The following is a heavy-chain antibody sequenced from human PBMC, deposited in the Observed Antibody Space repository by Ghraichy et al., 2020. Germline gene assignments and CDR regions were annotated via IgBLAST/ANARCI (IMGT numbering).Heavy chain of an antibody. Sequence: SETLSLTCAVSGGSISSGGYSWSWIRQPPGKGLEWIGYIYHSGSTYYNPSLKSRVTISVDRSKNQFSLKLSSVTAADTAVYYCARGSSTGTTDYWGQGTLVTVSS. D-gene: IGHD4-17*01. CDR3: ARGSSTGTTDY. V-gene: IGHV4-30-2*01. J-gene: IGHJ4*02. CDR2: IYHSGST. CDR1: GGSISSGGYS.